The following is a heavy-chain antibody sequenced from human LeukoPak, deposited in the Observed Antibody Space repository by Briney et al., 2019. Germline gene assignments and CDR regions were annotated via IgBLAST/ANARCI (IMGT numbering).Heavy chain of an antibody. D-gene: IGHD3-16*01. V-gene: IGHV3-9*01. CDR2: ISWNSGSI. CDR1: GFTFDDYA. Sequence: AGGSLRLSCAASGFTFDDYAMHWVRQAPGKGLEWVSGISWNSGSIGYADSVKGRFTISRDNAKNSLYLQMNSLRAEDTAVYYCAKVGFTPGYFDYWGQGTLVTVSS. J-gene: IGHJ4*02. CDR3: AKVGFTPGYFDY.